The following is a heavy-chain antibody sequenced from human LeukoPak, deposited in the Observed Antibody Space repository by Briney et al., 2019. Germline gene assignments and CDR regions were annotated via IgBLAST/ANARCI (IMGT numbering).Heavy chain of an antibody. CDR1: GDSVSSNSAA. Sequence: SQTLSLTCAISGDSVSSNSAAWNWIRRSPSRGLEWLGRTYYRSKWYNDYAVSVKSRITINPDTSKNQFSLQLNSVTPEDTAVYYCARDRLRAAMGFDPWGQGTLVTVSS. V-gene: IGHV6-1*01. CDR3: ARDRLRAAMGFDP. J-gene: IGHJ5*02. CDR2: TYYRSKWYN. D-gene: IGHD2-2*01.